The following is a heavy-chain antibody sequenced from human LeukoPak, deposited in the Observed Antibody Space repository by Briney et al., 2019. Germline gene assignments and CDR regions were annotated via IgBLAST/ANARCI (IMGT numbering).Heavy chain of an antibody. CDR1: GGSISSYY. CDR2: IYYSGST. D-gene: IGHD4-23*01. Sequence: SETLSLTCTVSGGSISSYYWSWIRQPPGKGLEWIGYIYYSGSTNYNPSLKSRVTISVDTSKNQFSLKLSSVTAADTAVYYCARARRNSIVFDIWGQGTMVTVSS. CDR3: ARARRNSIVFDI. V-gene: IGHV4-59*01. J-gene: IGHJ3*02.